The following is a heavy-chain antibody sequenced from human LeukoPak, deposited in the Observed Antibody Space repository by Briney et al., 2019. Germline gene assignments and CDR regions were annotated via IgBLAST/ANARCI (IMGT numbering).Heavy chain of an antibody. V-gene: IGHV3-7*01. CDR1: GFTFSSYW. CDR2: IKPDGSEK. D-gene: IGHD4-17*01. Sequence: GGSLRLSCAASGFTFSSYWMSWVRQAPGKGLEWVANIKPDGSEKYCVDSVKGRFTISRDNAKKSLYLQMNSLKAEDTAVYYCARGDFNDYGDYVDAFEIWGQGTMVTASA. CDR3: ARGDFNDYGDYVDAFEI. J-gene: IGHJ3*02.